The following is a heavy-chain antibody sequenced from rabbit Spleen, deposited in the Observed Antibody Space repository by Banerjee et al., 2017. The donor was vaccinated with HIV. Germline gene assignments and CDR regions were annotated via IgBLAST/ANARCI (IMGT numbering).Heavy chain of an antibody. CDR3: TRDDGSGHYIDGYFNL. CDR2: IDPIFGRT. Sequence: QEQLVESGGGLVQPGGSLKLSCKASGFDFSNYGVTWVRQAPGKGLEWIGYIDPIFGRTYYASWVNGRFTISSHNAQNTLYLQLNSLTAADTATYFCTRDDGSGHYIDGYFNLWGQGTLVTVS. J-gene: IGHJ4*01. D-gene: IGHD1-1*01. CDR1: GFDFSNYG. V-gene: IGHV1S47*01.